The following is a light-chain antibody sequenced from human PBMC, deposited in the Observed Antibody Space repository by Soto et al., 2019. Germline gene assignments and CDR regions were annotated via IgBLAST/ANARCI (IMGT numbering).Light chain of an antibody. Sequence: EIVLTQSPGTLSLSPGDTATLSCRASQSVPTNYLAWYQQKPGQAPSLLIYGASRRATGIPDRFSGSGSGTDFTLTIRLEPEDFAVYYCQQYGGSPLTFGGGTKVEI. CDR3: QQYGGSPLT. J-gene: IGKJ4*01. V-gene: IGKV3-20*01. CDR2: GAS. CDR1: QSVPTNY.